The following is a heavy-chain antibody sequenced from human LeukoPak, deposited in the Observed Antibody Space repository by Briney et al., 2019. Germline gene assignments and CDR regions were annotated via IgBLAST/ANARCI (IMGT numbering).Heavy chain of an antibody. J-gene: IGHJ4*02. CDR2: ISSSGSTI. CDR3: AKGHYYDSSGYPEVFDY. Sequence: GRSPRLSCAASGFTFSDHYMSWVRQAPGKGLEWVSYISSSGSTIYYADSVKGRFTISRDNAKNSLYLQMNSLRAEDTAVYYCAKGHYYDSSGYPEVFDYWGQGTLVTVSS. D-gene: IGHD3-22*01. V-gene: IGHV3-11*01. CDR1: GFTFSDHY.